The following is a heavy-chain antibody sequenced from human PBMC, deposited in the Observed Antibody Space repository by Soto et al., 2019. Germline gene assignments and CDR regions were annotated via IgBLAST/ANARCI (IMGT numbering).Heavy chain of an antibody. D-gene: IGHD6-6*01. Sequence: QVQLLQSGAEVKKPGASVKVSCQASGYTFTNYGITWVRLAPGQGLEWRGWLSAYNGDTHYTQRNHGRVTMTTDTSTSTAYMELRGLRSDDTAVYYCARVRQLVGYFHYYKDVWGKGTTVTVSS. J-gene: IGHJ6*03. CDR1: GYTFTNYG. CDR3: ARVRQLVGYFHYYKDV. V-gene: IGHV1-18*01. CDR2: LSAYNGDT.